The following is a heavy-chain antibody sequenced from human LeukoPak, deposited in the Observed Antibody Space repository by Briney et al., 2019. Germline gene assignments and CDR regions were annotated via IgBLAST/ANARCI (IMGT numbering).Heavy chain of an antibody. CDR2: VKSETEGGTT. Sequence: GGSLRLSCAASGFTFSKSWMNWVRQAPGKGLEWVGRVKSETEGGTTDYAAPVKGRFSISRDDSKNTLYLQMNSLKTEDTAVYYCGESSGSYYSYWGQGTLVTVSS. V-gene: IGHV3-15*01. J-gene: IGHJ4*02. CDR1: GFTFSKSW. D-gene: IGHD3-22*01. CDR3: GESSGSYYSY.